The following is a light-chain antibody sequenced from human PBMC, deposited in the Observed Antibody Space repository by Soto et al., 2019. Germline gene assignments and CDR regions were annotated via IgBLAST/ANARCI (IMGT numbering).Light chain of an antibody. J-gene: IGKJ4*01. CDR1: QSVSSD. CDR3: QHYKNRPLT. Sequence: EVVMTQSPATLSVSPGERATLSCRASQSVSSDLAWYQHNPGQAPRLLIYGESSRATGIPVRFSGSGSGTEFTLTISSLQSEDVAVYYCQHYKNRPLTFGGGTKVEIK. CDR2: GES. V-gene: IGKV3-15*01.